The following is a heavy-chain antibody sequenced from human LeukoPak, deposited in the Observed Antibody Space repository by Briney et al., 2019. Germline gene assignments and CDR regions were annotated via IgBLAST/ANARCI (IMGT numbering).Heavy chain of an antibody. J-gene: IGHJ4*02. Sequence: SGPTLVNPTQTLTLTCTFSGFSLTTREMCVSWIRQPPGKALEWLARIDWDDDKYYSTSLRTRLTISRDTSKNQVVLTMTNMDPVDTATYYCAHTRWFGEATLRDWGQGTLVTVSS. D-gene: IGHD3-10*01. V-gene: IGHV2-70*12. CDR2: IDWDDDK. CDR1: GFSLTTREMC. CDR3: AHTRWFGEATLRD.